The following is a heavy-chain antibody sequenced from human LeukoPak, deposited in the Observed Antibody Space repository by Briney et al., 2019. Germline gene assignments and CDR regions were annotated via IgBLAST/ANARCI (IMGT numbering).Heavy chain of an antibody. V-gene: IGHV5-51*01. Sequence: GESLKISCKVSGYSFTNYWIGWVRQMPGKGLEWMGIIYPGDSETRYSPSFQGQVTISADKSISTAYLQWSSLKASDTAMYYCARGEDRGGTWYHFDYWGQGTLVTVSS. CDR3: ARGEDRGGTWYHFDY. CDR2: IYPGDSET. J-gene: IGHJ4*02. D-gene: IGHD1-1*01. CDR1: GYSFTNYW.